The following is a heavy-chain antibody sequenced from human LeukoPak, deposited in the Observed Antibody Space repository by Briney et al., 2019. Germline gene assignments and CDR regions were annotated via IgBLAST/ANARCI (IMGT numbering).Heavy chain of an antibody. CDR2: ITSSTRTM. V-gene: IGHV3-48*04. D-gene: IGHD3-16*01. CDR1: GFTFSSYA. Sequence: GGSLRLSCAASGFTFSSYAMNWVRQAPGKGLEWVSYITSSTRTMYYTDSVKGRFTISRDNAKNSLYLQMNSLRAEDTAVYYCARGGDFDLWGRGTLVTVSS. CDR3: ARGGDFDL. J-gene: IGHJ2*01.